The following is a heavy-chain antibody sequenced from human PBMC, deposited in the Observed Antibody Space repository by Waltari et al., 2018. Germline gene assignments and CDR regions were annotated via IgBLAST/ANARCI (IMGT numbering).Heavy chain of an antibody. J-gene: IGHJ1*01. V-gene: IGHV3-30*01. CDR1: GFTFSSYD. Sequence: QVQLVESGGVVVKPGRSLRLSCAAYGFTFSSYDMHWVRQAPGKGLEWVAVISYDGSNKYYADSVKGRFTISRDNSKNTLYLQMNSLRAEDTAVYYCARGQRYSSGWYEYFQHWGQGTLVTVSS. CDR2: ISYDGSNK. CDR3: ARGQRYSSGWYEYFQH. D-gene: IGHD6-19*01.